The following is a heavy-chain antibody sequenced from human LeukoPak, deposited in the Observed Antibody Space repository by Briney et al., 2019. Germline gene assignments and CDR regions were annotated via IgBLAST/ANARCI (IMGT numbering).Heavy chain of an antibody. J-gene: IGHJ5*02. D-gene: IGHD1-26*01. CDR2: INPSGGST. CDR3: ARDSGSYLLDP. V-gene: IGHV1-46*01. Sequence: ASVKVSCKASGGTFSSYAISWVRQAPGQGLEWMGIINPSGGSTSYAQKFQGRVTMTRDTSTSTVYMELSSLRSEDTAVYYCARDSGSYLLDPWGQGTLVTVSS. CDR1: GGTFSSYA.